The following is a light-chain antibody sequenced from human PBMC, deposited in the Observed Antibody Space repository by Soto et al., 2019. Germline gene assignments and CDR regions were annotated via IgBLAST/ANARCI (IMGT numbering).Light chain of an antibody. CDR3: SSYTSSSTLVV. CDR1: SSDVGGYNY. J-gene: IGLJ2*01. V-gene: IGLV2-14*01. Sequence: QSALTQPASVSGSPGQSITISCTGTSSDVGGYNYVSWYQQHPGKAPKLMIYEVSNRPSGVSNRFSGSKSGNTASLTSSGLQAEDEADYYCSSYTSSSTLVVFGGGTKRTVL. CDR2: EVS.